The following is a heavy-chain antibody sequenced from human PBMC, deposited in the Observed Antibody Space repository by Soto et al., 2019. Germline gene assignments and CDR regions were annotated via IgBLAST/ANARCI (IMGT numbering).Heavy chain of an antibody. J-gene: IGHJ4*02. D-gene: IGHD6-19*01. CDR3: TRQTDAVQWLVVPTDYNFDY. CDR1: GFTLGGSA. V-gene: IGHV3-73*01. Sequence: PGGTLRLSCAASGFTLGGSAMHWVRQPSGKGLEWIGHNRSKTNSYATAYAESVKGRFTISRDDSMNTAYLQMNSLKTEDTAVYFCTRQTDAVQWLVVPTDYNFDYWGQGTLVTVSS. CDR2: NRSKTNSYAT.